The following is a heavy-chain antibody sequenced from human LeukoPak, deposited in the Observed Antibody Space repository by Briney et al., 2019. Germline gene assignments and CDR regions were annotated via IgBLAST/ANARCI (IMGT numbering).Heavy chain of an antibody. D-gene: IGHD2-2*01. CDR2: INPNSGGT. V-gene: IGHV1-2*02. J-gene: IGHJ4*02. CDR3: ARGYPTTSMGNFDY. CDR1: GYTFTGYY. Sequence: ASVKVSCKASGYTFTGYYMHWVRQAPGQGLAWMGWINPNSGGTNYAQKFQGRVTMTRDTSISTAYMELSRLRSDDTAVYYCARGYPTTSMGNFDYWGQGILVTVSS.